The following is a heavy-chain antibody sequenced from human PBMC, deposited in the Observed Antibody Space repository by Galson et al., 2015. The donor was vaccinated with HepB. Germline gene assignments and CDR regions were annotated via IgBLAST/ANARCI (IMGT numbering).Heavy chain of an antibody. CDR2: IIPILGIA. J-gene: IGHJ6*02. Sequence: SVKVSCKASGGTFSSYTISWVRQAPGQGLEWVGRIIPILGIANYAQKFQGRVTITADKSTSTAYMELSSLRSEDTAVYYCARASRCSGGSCYSISSEHGMDVWGQGTTVTVSS. CDR1: GGTFSSYT. V-gene: IGHV1-69*02. D-gene: IGHD2-15*01. CDR3: ARASRCSGGSCYSISSEHGMDV.